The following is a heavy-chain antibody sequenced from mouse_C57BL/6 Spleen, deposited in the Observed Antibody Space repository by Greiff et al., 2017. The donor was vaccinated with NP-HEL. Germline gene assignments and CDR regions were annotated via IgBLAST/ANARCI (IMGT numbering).Heavy chain of an antibody. Sequence: QVQLQQSGPELVKPGASVKISCKASGYAFSSSWMNWVKQRPGKGLEWIGRIYPGDGDTNYNGKFKGKATLTADKSSSTAYMQLSSLTSEDSAVYFWARRGGYYGSSYEGFAYWGQGTLVTVSA. J-gene: IGHJ3*01. V-gene: IGHV1-82*01. CDR2: IYPGDGDT. CDR3: ARRGGYYGSSYEGFAY. D-gene: IGHD1-1*01. CDR1: GYAFSSSW.